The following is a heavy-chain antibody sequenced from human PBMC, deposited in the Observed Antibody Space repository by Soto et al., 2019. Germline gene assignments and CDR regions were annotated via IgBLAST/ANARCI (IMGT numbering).Heavy chain of an antibody. Sequence: SSETLSLTCTVSGGSISSGDYYWSWIRQPPGKGLEWIGYIYYSGSTYYNPSLKSRVTISVDTSKNQFSLKLSSVTAADTAVYYCARVFEDYGDYYFYYWGQGTLVTVSS. CDR2: IYYSGST. CDR3: ARVFEDYGDYYFYY. J-gene: IGHJ4*02. D-gene: IGHD4-17*01. V-gene: IGHV4-30-4*01. CDR1: GGSISSGDYY.